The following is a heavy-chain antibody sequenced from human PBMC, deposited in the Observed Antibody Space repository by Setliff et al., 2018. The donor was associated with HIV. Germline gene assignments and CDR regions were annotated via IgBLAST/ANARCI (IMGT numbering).Heavy chain of an antibody. D-gene: IGHD3-16*01. V-gene: IGHV1-3*01. J-gene: IGHJ4*02. Sequence: ASVKVSFKASGYTFTAYVMHWVRQAPGQRLEWMGWINAGNGNTKYSQKFQGRVTFIRDTSASTAYMELSSLRSEDTAVYYCARGPGAFGGTSVQNFDYWGQGTLVTVSS. CDR1: GYTFTAYV. CDR3: ARGPGAFGGTSVQNFDY. CDR2: INAGNGNT.